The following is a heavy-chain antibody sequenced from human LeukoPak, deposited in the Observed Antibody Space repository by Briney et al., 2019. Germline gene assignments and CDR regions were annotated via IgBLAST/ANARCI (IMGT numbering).Heavy chain of an antibody. CDR1: GFTVSSYA. D-gene: IGHD5-12*01. V-gene: IGHV3-30*04. J-gene: IGHJ4*02. CDR3: ARDRGGYDLLYYFDY. Sequence: PGRSLRLSCAASGFTVSSYAMHWVRQAPGKGPEWVAVISYDGSNKYYADSVKGRFTISRDNSKNTLYLQMNSLRAEDAAVYYCARDRGGYDLLYYFDYWGQGTLVTVSS. CDR2: ISYDGSNK.